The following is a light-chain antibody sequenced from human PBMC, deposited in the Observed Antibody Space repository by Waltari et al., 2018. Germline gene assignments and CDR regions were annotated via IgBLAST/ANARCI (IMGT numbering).Light chain of an antibody. Sequence: EIVLTQSPAILSFSPGERVTLSCRASQSVGTYLAWYQQRPGQSPRLLIYDASYRATGIPARFSGSVSETDFTLTISSLQPEDFAVYYCQQRRNWPLTFGGGTRVQI. CDR3: QQRRNWPLT. CDR2: DAS. V-gene: IGKV3-11*01. J-gene: IGKJ4*01. CDR1: QSVGTY.